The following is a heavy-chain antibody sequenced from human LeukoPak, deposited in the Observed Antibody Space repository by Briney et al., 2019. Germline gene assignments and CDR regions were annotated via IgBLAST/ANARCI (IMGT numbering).Heavy chain of an antibody. Sequence: SETLSLTCTVSGGSISSSSYYWGWIRQPPGKRLEWIGSIYYSGSTYYNPSLKSRVTISVDTSKNQFSLKLSSVTAADTAVYYCARVYGSGSYYNGYYYYYMDVWGKGTTVTISS. V-gene: IGHV4-39*01. CDR1: GGSISSSSYY. J-gene: IGHJ6*03. D-gene: IGHD3-10*01. CDR2: IYYSGST. CDR3: ARVYGSGSYYNGYYYYYMDV.